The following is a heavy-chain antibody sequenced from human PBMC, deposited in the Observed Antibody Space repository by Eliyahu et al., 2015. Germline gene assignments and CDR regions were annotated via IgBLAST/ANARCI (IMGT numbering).Heavy chain of an antibody. D-gene: IGHD3-3*01. V-gene: IGHV4-39*07. CDR2: IYXSGGT. Sequence: QXQLQESGPGLVKPSETLSLXCTVXGGSISXSSYYWGWIRQPPGKGLEWIGXIYXSGGTYYNPSLKSRVTISVDTSKNQFSLKLSSVTAADTAVYYCARGHYDFWSGYYDYWGQGTLVTVSS. CDR3: ARGHYDFWSGYYDY. CDR1: GGSISXSSYY. J-gene: IGHJ4*02.